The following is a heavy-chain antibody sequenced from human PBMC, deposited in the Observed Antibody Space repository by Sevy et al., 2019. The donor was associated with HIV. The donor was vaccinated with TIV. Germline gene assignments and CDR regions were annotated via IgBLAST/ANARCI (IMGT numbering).Heavy chain of an antibody. V-gene: IGHV3-21*01. CDR1: GFTFSIYT. CDR3: ARSLGNYYGSGTYQEDWFDP. J-gene: IGHJ5*02. Sequence: GGSLRLSCAASGFTFSIYTMSWVRQAPGKGLEWVSSISSSSSYIYYTDSVKGRFSISRDNAKNALFLQMNSLRAEDTAVYYCARSLGNYYGSGTYQEDWFDPWGQGTLVTVSS. CDR2: ISSSSSYI. D-gene: IGHD3-10*01.